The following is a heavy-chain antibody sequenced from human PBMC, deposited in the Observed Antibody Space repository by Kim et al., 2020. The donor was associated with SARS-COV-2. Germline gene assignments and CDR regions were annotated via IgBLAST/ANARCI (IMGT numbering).Heavy chain of an antibody. J-gene: IGHJ6*03. Sequence: ASVKVSCKASGYTFTSYDINWVRQATGQGLEWMGWMNPNSGNTGYAQKFQGRVTMTRNTSISTAYMELSSLRSEDTAVYYCVRELGAGGPHYMDVWGKGTTVTVSS. CDR2: MNPNSGNT. V-gene: IGHV1-8*01. CDR1: GYTFTSYD. CDR3: VRELGAGGPHYMDV. D-gene: IGHD7-27*01.